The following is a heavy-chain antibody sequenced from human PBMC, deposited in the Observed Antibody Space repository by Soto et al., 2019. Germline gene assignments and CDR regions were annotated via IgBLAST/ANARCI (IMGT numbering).Heavy chain of an antibody. CDR1: GFTFSSSW. CDR2: MNPDGSAI. J-gene: IGHJ6*02. V-gene: IGHV3-74*01. CDR3: AREDVVVAASRFYYYYGMDV. D-gene: IGHD2-15*01. Sequence: PGGSLRLSCVVSGFTFSSSWMHWVRQGPGKGLVWVSRMNPDGSAINYADSVKGRFTTSRDNAKNILYLQMNSLRAEDTAVYYCAREDVVVAASRFYYYYGMDVWGPGTTVTVSS.